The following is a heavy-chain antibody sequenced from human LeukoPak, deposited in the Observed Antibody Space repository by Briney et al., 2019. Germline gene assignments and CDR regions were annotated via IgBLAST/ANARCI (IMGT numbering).Heavy chain of an antibody. CDR3: ARESPYCSGGSCYPSLLV. CDR1: GGTFSSYA. J-gene: IGHJ4*02. V-gene: IGHV1-69*06. D-gene: IGHD2-15*01. CDR2: IIPIFGTA. Sequence: ASVKVSCKASGGTFSSYAISWVRQAPGQGPEWMGGIIPIFGTANYAQKFQGRVTITADKSTSTAYMELSSLRSEDTAVYYCARESPYCSGGSCYPSLLVWGQGTLVTVSS.